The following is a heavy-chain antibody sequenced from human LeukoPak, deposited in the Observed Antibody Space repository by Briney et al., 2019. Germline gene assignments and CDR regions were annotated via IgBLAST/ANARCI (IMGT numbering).Heavy chain of an antibody. CDR3: ARAVVVVTNYYFDY. CDR1: GGSISSYY. D-gene: IGHD3-22*01. Sequence: PSETLSLTCTVSGGSISSYYWSWIRQPPGKGLEGIGYIYYSGSNNYNPSLKSRVTISVDTSKNQFSLKLSSVTAADTGVYYCARAVVVVTNYYFDYWGQGTLVTVSS. J-gene: IGHJ4*02. CDR2: IYYSGSN. V-gene: IGHV4-59*08.